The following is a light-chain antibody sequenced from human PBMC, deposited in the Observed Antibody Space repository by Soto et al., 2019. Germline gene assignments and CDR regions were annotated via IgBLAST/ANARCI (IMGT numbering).Light chain of an antibody. CDR2: GAS. CDR3: QQYTGPPTT. V-gene: IGKV3-20*01. J-gene: IGKJ5*01. CDR1: QTVSSNY. Sequence: IILTQSPDTLSLSPWERATLSCRASQTVSSNYLAWCQQRPGQAPRLLIYGASTRAAGIPDRFSGSGSGTDFTLTTTRLEPEDSAVYFCQQYTGPPTTFGQGTRLEIK.